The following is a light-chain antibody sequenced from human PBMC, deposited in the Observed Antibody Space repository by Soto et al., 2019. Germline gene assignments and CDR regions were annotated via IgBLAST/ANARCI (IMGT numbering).Light chain of an antibody. Sequence: DIQMTQSPSSLSASVGDRVTITCRASQSISSYLNWYQQKPGKAPKLLIYDASSLESGVPSRFSGSGSGTDFTLTINSLQPEDFSTYYCQQSYSTPPTFGQGTKVDIK. J-gene: IGKJ1*01. CDR1: QSISSY. CDR3: QQSYSTPPT. V-gene: IGKV1-39*01. CDR2: DAS.